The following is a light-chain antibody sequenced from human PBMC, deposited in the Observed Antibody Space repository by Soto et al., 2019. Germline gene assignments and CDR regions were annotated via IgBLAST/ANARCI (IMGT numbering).Light chain of an antibody. CDR2: DAS. CDR3: QQRSNWPPIT. CDR1: QTFGRW. Sequence: TQSPSTLSASVGDRVTITCRASQTFGRWLAWYQQKPGQAPRLLIYDASNRATGIPARFSGSGSGTDFTLTISSLEPEDFAVYYCQQRSNWPPITFGQGTRLEIK. J-gene: IGKJ5*01. V-gene: IGKV3-11*01.